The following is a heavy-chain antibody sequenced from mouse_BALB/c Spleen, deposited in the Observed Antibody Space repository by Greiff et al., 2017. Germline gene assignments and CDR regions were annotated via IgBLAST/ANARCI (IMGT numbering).Heavy chain of an antibody. CDR2: ILPGSGST. CDR3: ARERTTALYYYAMDY. CDR1: GYTFSSYW. D-gene: IGHD1-2*01. Sequence: VQLQQSGAELMKPGASVKISCKATGYTFSSYWIEWVKQRPGHGLEWIGEILPGSGSTNYNEKFKGKATFTADTSSNTAYMQLSSLTSEDSAVYYCARERTTALYYYAMDYWGQGTSVTVSS. V-gene: IGHV1-9*01. J-gene: IGHJ4*01.